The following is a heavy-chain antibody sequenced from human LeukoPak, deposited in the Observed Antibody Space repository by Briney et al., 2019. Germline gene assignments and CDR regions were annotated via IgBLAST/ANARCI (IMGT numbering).Heavy chain of an antibody. CDR1: GFTFSSYT. CDR3: AKTSGYYLYYFDY. Sequence: GGSLRLSCAASGFTFSSYTLHWVRQAPGKGLEWVAIISYDGSNKYHADSVKGRFTISRDNTKNTLYLQMSSLRADDTAVYYCAKTSGYYLYYFDYWGQGTLVTVSS. J-gene: IGHJ4*02. V-gene: IGHV3-30*18. D-gene: IGHD3-22*01. CDR2: ISYDGSNK.